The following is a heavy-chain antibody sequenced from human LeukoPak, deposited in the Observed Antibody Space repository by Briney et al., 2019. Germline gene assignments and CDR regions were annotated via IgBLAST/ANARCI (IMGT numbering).Heavy chain of an antibody. Sequence: GGSLRLSCAASGFTFSSYGMHWVRQAPGKGLEWVAFIRYDGNSKYYADSVKGRFTISRDNAKNSLDLQMNSLRAEDTAVYYCAKVTVGATRWFDPWGQGTLVTVSS. CDR2: IRYDGNSK. D-gene: IGHD1-26*01. J-gene: IGHJ5*02. CDR3: AKVTVGATRWFDP. V-gene: IGHV3-30*02. CDR1: GFTFSSYG.